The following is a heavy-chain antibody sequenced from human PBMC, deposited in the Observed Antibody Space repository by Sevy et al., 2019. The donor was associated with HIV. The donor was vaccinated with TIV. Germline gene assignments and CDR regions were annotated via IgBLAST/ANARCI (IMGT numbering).Heavy chain of an antibody. Sequence: QLGGSLRLSCAPLGLPLSSYGMRGVAQAPGTGLEGVELIRYEGSNKTYEASVKGRFTISRDNSKNTLYLQMNSLRAEDTAVYYCAKVRHVDIVATIPYYYYYGMDVWGQGTTVTVSS. CDR2: IRYEGSNK. V-gene: IGHV3-30*02. CDR1: GLPLSSYG. J-gene: IGHJ6*02. CDR3: AKVRHVDIVATIPYYYYYGMDV. D-gene: IGHD5-12*01.